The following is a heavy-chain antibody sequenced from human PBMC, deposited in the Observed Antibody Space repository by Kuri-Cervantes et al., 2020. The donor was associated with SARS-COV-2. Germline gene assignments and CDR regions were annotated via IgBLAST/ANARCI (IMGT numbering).Heavy chain of an antibody. CDR3: ARDWASGDYYYGMDV. J-gene: IGHJ6*02. V-gene: IGHV3-20*04. CDR1: GFTFDDYG. CDR2: INWNGGST. D-gene: IGHD1-26*01. Sequence: GESLKISCAASGFTFDDYGMSWVRQAPGKGLEWVSGINWNGGSTGYADSVKGRFTISRDNAKNSLLLQMNSLRVEDTAVYYCARDWASGDYYYGMDVWGQGTTVTVSS.